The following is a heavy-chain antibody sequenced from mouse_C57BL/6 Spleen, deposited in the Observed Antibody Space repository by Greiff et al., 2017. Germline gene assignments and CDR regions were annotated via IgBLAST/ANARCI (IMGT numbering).Heavy chain of an antibody. V-gene: IGHV5-9*01. CDR3: ARHRYYGYDDYAMDY. Sequence: DVHLVESGGGLVKPGGSLKLSCAASGFTFSSYTMSWVRQTPEKRLEWVATISGGGGNTYYPDSVKGRFTISRDNAKNTLYLQMSSLRSEDTALYYCARHRYYGYDDYAMDYWGQGTSVTVSS. CDR2: ISGGGGNT. J-gene: IGHJ4*01. CDR1: GFTFSSYT. D-gene: IGHD2-2*01.